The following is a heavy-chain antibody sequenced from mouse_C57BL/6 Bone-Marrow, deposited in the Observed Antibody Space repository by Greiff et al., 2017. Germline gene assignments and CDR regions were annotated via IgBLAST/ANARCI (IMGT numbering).Heavy chain of an antibody. D-gene: IGHD1-1*01. CDR2: IDPENGDT. CDR1: GFNIKDDY. Sequence: VHLKQSGAELVRPGASVKLSCTASGFNIKDDYMHWVKQRPEQGLEWIGWIDPENGDTEYASKFQGKATITADTSSNTAYLQLSSLTSEDTAVYYCTDSYYYGSADYWGQGTTLTVSS. J-gene: IGHJ2*01. V-gene: IGHV14-4*01. CDR3: TDSYYYGSADY.